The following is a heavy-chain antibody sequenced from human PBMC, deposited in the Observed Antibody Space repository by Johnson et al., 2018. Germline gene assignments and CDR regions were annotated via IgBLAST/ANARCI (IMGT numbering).Heavy chain of an antibody. CDR2: IKQEGSEK. J-gene: IGHJ3*02. Sequence: VQSGGSLRLSCAASGFTFSSYWMSWVRQAPGKGLEWVANIKQEGSEKNYVDFVRGRFTISRDNAKNSLYLQMHTLRAEDTALYYCARDSYYYDSSAFDIWGQGTMVTVSS. V-gene: IGHV3-7*01. CDR3: ARDSYYYDSSAFDI. CDR1: GFTFSSYW. D-gene: IGHD3-22*01.